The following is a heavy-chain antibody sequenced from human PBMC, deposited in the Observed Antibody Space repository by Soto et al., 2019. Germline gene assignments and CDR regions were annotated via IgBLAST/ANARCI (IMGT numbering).Heavy chain of an antibody. D-gene: IGHD3-22*01. CDR1: VFTCSSYC. J-gene: IGHJ4*02. CDR3: ARDPFPTMISYFDY. V-gene: IGHV3-7*03. Sequence: GSLRLSCAASVFTCSSYCMSWVRQATGKGLEWVANIKQDGSEKYYVGSVKGRFTISRDNAKNSLYLQMNSLRAEDTAVYYCARDPFPTMISYFDYWGQGTLVTVSS. CDR2: IKQDGSEK.